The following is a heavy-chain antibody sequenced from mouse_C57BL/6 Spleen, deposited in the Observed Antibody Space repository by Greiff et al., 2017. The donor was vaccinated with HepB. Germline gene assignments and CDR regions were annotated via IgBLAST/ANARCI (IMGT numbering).Heavy chain of an antibody. CDR1: GYTFTDYY. D-gene: IGHD1-1*01. CDR2: IYPGSGNT. V-gene: IGHV1-84*01. Sequence: VVESGPELVKPGASVKISCKASGYTFTDYYINWVKQRPGQGLEWIGWIYPGSGNTKYNEKFKGKATLTVDTSSSTAYMQLSSLTSEDSAVYVGASEGGSSYVKAMDYWGQGTSVTVSS. CDR3: ASEGGSSYVKAMDY. J-gene: IGHJ4*01.